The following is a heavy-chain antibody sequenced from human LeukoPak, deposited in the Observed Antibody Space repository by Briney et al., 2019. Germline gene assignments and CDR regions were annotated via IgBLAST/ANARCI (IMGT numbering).Heavy chain of an antibody. V-gene: IGHV1-46*01. CDR3: ARVLHDFSGYFPPAY. D-gene: IGHD3-22*01. CDR1: GYTFTGYY. Sequence: ASVKVSCKASGYTFTGYYMHWVRQAPGQGLEWMGIINPSGGSTTYAQKFQGRVTMTRDPSTSSVYMELSSLRSGDTAVYYCARVLHDFSGYFPPAYWGQGTLVTVSS. CDR2: INPSGGST. J-gene: IGHJ4*02.